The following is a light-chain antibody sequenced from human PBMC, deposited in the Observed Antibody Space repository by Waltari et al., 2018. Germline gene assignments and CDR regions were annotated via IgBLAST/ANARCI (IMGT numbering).Light chain of an antibody. CDR1: YFGHKS. CDR3: QVWDSDTTALI. V-gene: IGLV3-1*01. Sequence: SYDLTQAPSVSVSPGQTASITCSGDYFGHKSVSWFQQRPGQSPLLVIYQDDKRPSGIPERFSGSNSGNTATLTISGTQAMDEGDYYCQVWDSDTTALIFGTGTSVTV. J-gene: IGLJ1*01. CDR2: QDD.